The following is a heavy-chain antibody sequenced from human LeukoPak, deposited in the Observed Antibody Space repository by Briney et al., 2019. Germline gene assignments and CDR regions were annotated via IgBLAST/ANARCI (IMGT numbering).Heavy chain of an antibody. CDR1: GGSISSSTYY. D-gene: IGHD6-13*01. CDR2: INHSGST. CDR3: ARLRQQLANYYYYYYMDV. V-gene: IGHV4-39*07. J-gene: IGHJ6*03. Sequence: PSETLSLTCTVSGGSISSSTYYWGWIRQPPGKGLEWIGEINHSGSTNYNPSLKSRVTISVDTSKNQFSLKLSSVTAADTAVYYCARLRQQLANYYYYYYMDVWGKGTTVTISS.